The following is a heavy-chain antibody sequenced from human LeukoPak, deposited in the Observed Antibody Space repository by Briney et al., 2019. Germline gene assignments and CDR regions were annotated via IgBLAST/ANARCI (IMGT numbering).Heavy chain of an antibody. V-gene: IGHV3-30*02. Sequence: GGSLRLSCTVSGVPFSIYGLHWVRQAPGRGLEWVASLRSEGRDKYYADSVKGRFTISRDSSKNTVYLQLSSLRTEDTAVYYCARDHEWSWDYWGQGTLVILSS. J-gene: IGHJ4*02. D-gene: IGHD3-3*01. CDR2: LRSEGRDK. CDR1: GVPFSIYG. CDR3: ARDHEWSWDY.